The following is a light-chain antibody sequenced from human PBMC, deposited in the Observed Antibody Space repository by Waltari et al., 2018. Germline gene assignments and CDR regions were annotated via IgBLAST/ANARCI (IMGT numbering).Light chain of an antibody. V-gene: IGLV2-14*03. CDR1: SSEVGGDNH. Sequence: QSALTQPASVSGSPGQSITTASTGTSSEVGGDNHVSCYQQHPGKAPKLMIFDVINRPSGVSNRFSGSKSGNRASLTISGLQAEDEADYYCSSYISSSTLEVFGGGTRLTVL. CDR3: SSYISSSTLEV. J-gene: IGLJ3*02. CDR2: DVI.